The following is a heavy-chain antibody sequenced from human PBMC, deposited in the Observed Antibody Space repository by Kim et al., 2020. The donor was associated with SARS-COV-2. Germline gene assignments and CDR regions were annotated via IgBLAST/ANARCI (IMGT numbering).Heavy chain of an antibody. J-gene: IGHJ4*02. D-gene: IGHD1-26*01. V-gene: IGHV4-59*01. CDR3: ARVRAIGGYFDY. Sequence: NYNPSLKSRVTISVDTSKNQFSLKLSSVTAADTAVYYCARVRAIGGYFDYWGQGTLVTVSS.